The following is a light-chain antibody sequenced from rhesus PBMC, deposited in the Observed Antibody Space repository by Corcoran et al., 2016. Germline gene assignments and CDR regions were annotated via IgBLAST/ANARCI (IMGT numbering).Light chain of an antibody. Sequence: DIQMTQSPSSLSASVGDTVTITCRASQGISTWLAWYQQKPGKGLKLLIYKASTLQGGVPSRFSGRGAGTDFTLTISSLQFEDFATYYCQQYSSRPWTFGQGTKVEI. CDR2: KAS. J-gene: IGKJ1*01. CDR3: QQYSSRPWT. V-gene: IGKV1-22*01. CDR1: QGISTW.